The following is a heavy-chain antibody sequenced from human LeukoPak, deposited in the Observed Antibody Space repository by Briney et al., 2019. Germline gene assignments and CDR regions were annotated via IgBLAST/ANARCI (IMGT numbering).Heavy chain of an antibody. CDR1: GGSISSSSYY. J-gene: IGHJ4*02. V-gene: IGHV4-39*01. D-gene: IGHD2-2*01. CDR2: IYYSGST. CDR3: ARLSVVVVPGDYFDY. Sequence: PSETLSLTCTVSGGSISSSSYYWGWIRQSPGKGLEWIGSIYYSGSTYYNPSLKSRVTISVDTSKNQFSLKLSSVTAADTAVYYCARLSVVVVPGDYFDYWGQGTLVTVSS.